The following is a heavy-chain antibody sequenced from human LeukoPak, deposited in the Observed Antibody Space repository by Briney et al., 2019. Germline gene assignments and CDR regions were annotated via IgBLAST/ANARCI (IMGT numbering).Heavy chain of an antibody. Sequence: SVKLSFKASGGTFTSYAISWVRQAPGQGLEWMGGIIPIFGTANYAQKFQGRVTITADESTSTAYMELSSLRSEDTAVYYCARDGTAAAGPNGGMDVWGKGTTVTVSS. J-gene: IGHJ6*04. CDR1: GGTFTSYA. D-gene: IGHD6-13*01. V-gene: IGHV1-69*01. CDR3: ARDGTAAAGPNGGMDV. CDR2: IIPIFGTA.